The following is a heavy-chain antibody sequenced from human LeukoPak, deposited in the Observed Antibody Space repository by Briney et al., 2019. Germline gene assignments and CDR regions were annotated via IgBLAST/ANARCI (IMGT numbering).Heavy chain of an antibody. V-gene: IGHV1-18*01. CDR1: GYTFPSYG. CDR2: NSAYNGNT. J-gene: IGHJ3*02. Sequence: ASVKVSCKASGYTFPSYGISWVRQAPGQGLEWMGWNSAYNGNTNYAQKLQGRVTMTTDTSTSTAYMELRSLRSDDTAVYYCAIVLIESVATINACDIWGQGTMVTVSS. CDR3: AIVLIESVATINACDI. D-gene: IGHD5-12*01.